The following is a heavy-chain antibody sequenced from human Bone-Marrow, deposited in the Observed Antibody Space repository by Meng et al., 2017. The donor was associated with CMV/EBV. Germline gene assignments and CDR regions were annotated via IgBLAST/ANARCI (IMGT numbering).Heavy chain of an antibody. V-gene: IGHV3-30*02. Sequence: FSRYGIPWVRQAPGKGLEWVAFIRYDGSNKYYADSVKGRFTISRDNSKNTLYLQMNSLRAEDTAVYYCAKRGYCSSTSCPRYWYFDLWGRGTLVTVSS. J-gene: IGHJ2*01. CDR1: FSRYG. D-gene: IGHD2-2*01. CDR3: AKRGYCSSTSCPRYWYFDL. CDR2: IRYDGSNK.